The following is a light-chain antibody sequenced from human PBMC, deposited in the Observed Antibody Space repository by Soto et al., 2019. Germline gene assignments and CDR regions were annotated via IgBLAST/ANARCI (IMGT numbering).Light chain of an antibody. CDR3: TSFAPGRIYV. J-gene: IGLJ1*01. CDR2: EVS. V-gene: IGLV2-14*03. Sequence: VLNNPSSGLGSPGRSIPFSLRGTSSDIGAYDLVSWYQQHPGRAPKLIIYEVSHRFSGLSFRFSGSKSGNTASLTTSGLQAEDEGDYYCTSFAPGRIYVFGSGTKVTV. CDR1: SSDIGAYDL.